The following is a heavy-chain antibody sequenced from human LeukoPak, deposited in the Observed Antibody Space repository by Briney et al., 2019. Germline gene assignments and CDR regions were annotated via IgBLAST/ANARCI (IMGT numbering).Heavy chain of an antibody. CDR3: AELGITMIGGV. D-gene: IGHD3-10*02. Sequence: GGSLRLSCAASGFTFSSYEMDWVRQAPGKGLELVSYISSSGSTIYYADSVKGRFTISRDNAKNSLYLQMNSLRAEDTAVYYCAELGITMIGGVWGKGTTVTISS. CDR1: GFTFSSYE. V-gene: IGHV3-48*03. J-gene: IGHJ6*04. CDR2: ISSSGSTI.